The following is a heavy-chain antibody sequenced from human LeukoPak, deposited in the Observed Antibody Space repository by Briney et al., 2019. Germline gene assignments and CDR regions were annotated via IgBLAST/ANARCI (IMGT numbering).Heavy chain of an antibody. V-gene: IGHV1-18*01. CDR3: AARSGTYPYYFDY. J-gene: IGHJ4*01. Sequence: ASVKVSCKASGYTFTSYGMSWVRQAPGHGREWMGWISTYNGNTNYAQKFQGRVTMTTDTSTSTAYMELRSLRSDDTAVYYCAARSGTYPYYFDYWGQGTLVTVSS. CDR2: ISTYNGNT. CDR1: GYTFTSYG. D-gene: IGHD3-10*01.